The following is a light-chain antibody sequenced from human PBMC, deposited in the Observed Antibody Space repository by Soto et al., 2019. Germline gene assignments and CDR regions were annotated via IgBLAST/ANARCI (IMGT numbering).Light chain of an antibody. CDR1: NANIGKNF. V-gene: IGLV1-47*02. Sequence: QSVLTQPPSASGTPGQRVTISCSGRNANIGKNFVCWYQQLPGTAPKLLMYSNDQRPSGVPDRFSGSKSGTSASLAISGLRSEDEADYYCVAWDDSLSGLVFGTGTKLTVL. J-gene: IGLJ1*01. CDR3: VAWDDSLSGLV. CDR2: SND.